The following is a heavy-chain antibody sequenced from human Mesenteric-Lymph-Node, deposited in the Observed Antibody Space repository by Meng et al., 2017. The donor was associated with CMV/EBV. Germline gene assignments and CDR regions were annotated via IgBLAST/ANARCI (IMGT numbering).Heavy chain of an antibody. J-gene: IGHJ4*02. Sequence: GESLKISCAASGFTFSDYYMSWIRQAPGKGLEWVSLIYSADNTYYADSVKGRFTISTDNSKNTLYLQMNSRRAEDTAVYYCARTYYGEDWGQGTLVTVSS. CDR2: IYSADNT. D-gene: IGHD4-17*01. CDR1: GFTFSDYY. CDR3: ARTYYGED. V-gene: IGHV3-66*02.